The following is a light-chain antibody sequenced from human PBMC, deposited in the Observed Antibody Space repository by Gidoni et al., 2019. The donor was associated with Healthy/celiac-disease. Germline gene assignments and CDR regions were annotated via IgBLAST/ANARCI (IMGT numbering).Light chain of an antibody. CDR3: QQYGSSTWT. Sequence: EIVLPQSPGTLSLSPGERATLSCRASQSVSSTYLAWYQQKPGQAPRPLIYGASSRATGIPYRFSGSGSGTDFTLTISRLEPADFAVYYCQQYGSSTWTFXQXTKVEI. CDR1: QSVSSTY. J-gene: IGKJ1*01. V-gene: IGKV3-20*01. CDR2: GAS.